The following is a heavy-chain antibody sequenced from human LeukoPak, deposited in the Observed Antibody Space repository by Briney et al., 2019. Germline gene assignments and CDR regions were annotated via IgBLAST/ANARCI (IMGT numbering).Heavy chain of an antibody. Sequence: GGSLRLSCAASGFTFSSYWMSWVRQAPGKGLEWVSVIYSGGSTYYADSVKGRFTISRDNSKNTLYLQMNSLRAEDTAAYYCARVSDSSGTFDYWGQGTLVTVSS. D-gene: IGHD3-22*01. V-gene: IGHV3-66*02. CDR2: IYSGGST. J-gene: IGHJ4*02. CDR1: GFTFSSYW. CDR3: ARVSDSSGTFDY.